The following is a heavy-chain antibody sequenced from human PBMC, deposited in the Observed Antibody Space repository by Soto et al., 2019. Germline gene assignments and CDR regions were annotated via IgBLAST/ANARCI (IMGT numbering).Heavy chain of an antibody. CDR1: GFTFSTYW. V-gene: IGHV3-74*01. CDR3: AREVRGERWFDP. J-gene: IGHJ5*02. CDR2: INTDGNST. D-gene: IGHD3-10*01. Sequence: EVQLVESGGGLVQPGESLRLSCAASGFTFSTYWMHWVRQAPGKGLVWVSRINTDGNSTTYADSVKGRFTISRDNAKNTLFLQMNSLRAEDRAVYYCAREVRGERWFDPWGQGTLVTVSS.